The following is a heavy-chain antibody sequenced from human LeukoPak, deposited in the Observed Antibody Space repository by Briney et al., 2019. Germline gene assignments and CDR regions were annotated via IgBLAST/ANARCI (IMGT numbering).Heavy chain of an antibody. J-gene: IGHJ3*02. CDR2: IYPGDSDT. D-gene: IGHD6-13*01. Sequence: KGGESLKISCKGSGYSFTSYWIGWVRQMPGKGLEWMGIIYPGDSDTRYSPSFQGQVTISADKSISTAYLQWSSLKASDTAMYYCARQSIAAAGLDAFDIWGQGTMVTVSS. V-gene: IGHV5-51*01. CDR1: GYSFTSYW. CDR3: ARQSIAAAGLDAFDI.